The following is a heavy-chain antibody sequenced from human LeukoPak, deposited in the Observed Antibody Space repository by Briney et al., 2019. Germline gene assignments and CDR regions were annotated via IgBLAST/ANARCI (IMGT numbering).Heavy chain of an antibody. CDR1: GFTFSSYG. J-gene: IGHJ4*02. CDR2: IWYDGSNK. CDR3: ARGIVRYSSGWYFDY. V-gene: IGHV3-33*01. D-gene: IGHD6-19*01. Sequence: GSLRLSCAASGFTFSSYGMHWVRQAPGKGLEWVAAIWYDGSNKYYADSVKGRFTITRDNSKNTLYLQTNSLRAEDTAVYYCARGIVRYSSGWYFDYWGQGTLVTVSS.